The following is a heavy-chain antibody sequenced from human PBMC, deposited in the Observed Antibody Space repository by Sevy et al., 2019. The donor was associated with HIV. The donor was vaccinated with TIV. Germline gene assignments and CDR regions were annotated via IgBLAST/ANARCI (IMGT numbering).Heavy chain of an antibody. CDR2: ISGSGGTT. J-gene: IGHJ3*02. CDR1: GLTFSSYA. V-gene: IGHV3-23*01. Sequence: GGSLRLSCAASGLTFSSYAMNWVRQAPGKGLEWVSDISGSGGTTYYADSVKGRFAISRDNSKNTLYLQMSSLRAEDTAVYYCAKDIGMATIRYDGFDIWGQGTMVTVSS. CDR3: AKDIGMATIRYDGFDI. D-gene: IGHD5-12*01.